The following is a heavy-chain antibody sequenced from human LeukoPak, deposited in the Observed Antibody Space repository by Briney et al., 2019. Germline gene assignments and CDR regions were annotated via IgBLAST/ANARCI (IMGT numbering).Heavy chain of an antibody. V-gene: IGHV1-18*01. CDR1: GYTFTSYG. J-gene: IGHJ4*02. CDR3: ARDSQILRFLEWLLSEGGMVYYFDY. D-gene: IGHD3-3*01. CDR2: ISAYNGNT. Sequence: GASVKVSCKASGYTFTSYGISWVRQAPGQGLEWMGWISAYNGNTNYAQKLQGRVTMTTDTSTSTAYMELRSLRSDDTAVYYCARDSQILRFLEWLLSEGGMVYYFDYWGQGTLVTVSS.